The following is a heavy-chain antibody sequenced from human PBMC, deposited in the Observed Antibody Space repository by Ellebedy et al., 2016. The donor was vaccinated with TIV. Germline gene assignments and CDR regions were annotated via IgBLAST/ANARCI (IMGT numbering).Heavy chain of an antibody. Sequence: GESLKISCAASGFTFSSYAMSWVRQAPGRGLEWVSAISDSGDSTYYADSVKGRFTISRDDSTNTLYLQMNSLRPEDTAVYFCARGGGNAWISFVHPYFDYWGQGTLVTVSS. CDR1: GFTFSSYA. D-gene: IGHD1-1*01. V-gene: IGHV3-23*01. CDR2: ISDSGDST. J-gene: IGHJ4*02. CDR3: ARGGGNAWISFVHPYFDY.